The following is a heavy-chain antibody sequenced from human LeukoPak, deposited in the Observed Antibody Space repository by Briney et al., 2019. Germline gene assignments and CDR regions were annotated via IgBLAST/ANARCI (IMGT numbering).Heavy chain of an antibody. CDR2: IWYDGSNK. D-gene: IGHD3-10*01. V-gene: IGHV3-33*03. CDR1: GFTFSSYG. J-gene: IGHJ6*04. CDR3: ARSGSGSYYYYYYYGMDV. Sequence: GRSLRLSCAASGFTFSSYGMHWVRQAPGKGRDGVAVIWYDGSNKYYADSVKGRFTISRDNSKNTLYLQMNSLRAKDTAVYYCARSGSGSYYYYYYYGMDVWGKGTTVTVSS.